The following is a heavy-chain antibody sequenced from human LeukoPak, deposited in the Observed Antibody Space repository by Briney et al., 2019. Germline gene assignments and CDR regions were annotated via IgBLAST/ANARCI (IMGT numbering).Heavy chain of an antibody. CDR1: GGSISSDSYY. D-gene: IGHD1-1*01. Sequence: PSETLSLTCTVSGGSISSDSYYWSWIRQPAGKGLEWIGRIYTSGSTNYNPSLKSRVTISVDTSKNQFSLKLNSVTAADTAVYFCARRAYSAAYWKHFDYWGQGTLVTVSS. J-gene: IGHJ4*02. CDR3: ARRAYSAAYWKHFDY. CDR2: IYTSGST. V-gene: IGHV4-61*02.